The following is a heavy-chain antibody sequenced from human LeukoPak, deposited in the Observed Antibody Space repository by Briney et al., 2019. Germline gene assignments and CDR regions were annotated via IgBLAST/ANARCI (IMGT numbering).Heavy chain of an antibody. CDR2: ITSGSSYI. V-gene: IGHV3-21*01. CDR3: AKTYGHFDD. CDR1: GFTFTSYT. J-gene: IGHJ4*02. D-gene: IGHD4-17*01. Sequence: GGSLRLSCAASGFTFTSYTMNWVRQAPGKGLEWVSSITSGSSYIYYADSVKGRFTISRDNAKNSLYLQMISLRVEDTAVYYCAKTYGHFDDWGQGTLVTVSS.